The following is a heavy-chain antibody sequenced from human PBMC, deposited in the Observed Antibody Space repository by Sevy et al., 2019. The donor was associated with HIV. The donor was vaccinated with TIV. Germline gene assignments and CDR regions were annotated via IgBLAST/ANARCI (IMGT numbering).Heavy chain of an antibody. CDR3: AKVEAAAGWGFYYYYYMDV. D-gene: IGHD6-13*01. Sequence: LSLTCAASGFTFSSYGMHWVRQAPGKGLEWVAVIWYDGSNKYYADSVKGRFTISRDNSKNTLYLQMNSLRAEDTAVYYCAKVEAAAGWGFYYYYYMDVWGKGTTVTVSS. J-gene: IGHJ6*03. CDR2: IWYDGSNK. V-gene: IGHV3-33*06. CDR1: GFTFSSYG.